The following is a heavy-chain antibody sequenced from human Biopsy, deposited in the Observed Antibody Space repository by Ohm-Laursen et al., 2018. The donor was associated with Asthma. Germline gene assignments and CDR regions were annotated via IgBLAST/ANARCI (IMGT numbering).Heavy chain of an antibody. CDR2: IYYSGKT. V-gene: IGHV4-39*02. CDR3: ARAVSSSSYWYFDL. J-gene: IGHJ2*01. Sequence: GTLSLTCIVPGDAMSTSGSYWGWIRQSPGKGLEWIGSIYYSGKTYNNPSLESRVTISADTSKNLFSLKVTSVTAADTAVYYCARAVSSSSYWYFDLWGRGDLVTVSS. CDR1: GDAMSTSGSY. D-gene: IGHD6-6*01.